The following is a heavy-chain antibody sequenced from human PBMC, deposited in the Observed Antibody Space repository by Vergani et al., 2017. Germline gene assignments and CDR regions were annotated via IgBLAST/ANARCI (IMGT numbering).Heavy chain of an antibody. CDR3: VRVKGSNWNDHLYDI. J-gene: IGHJ3*02. V-gene: IGHV3-72*01. D-gene: IGHD1-1*01. Sequence: VQVVESGGGLVQPGGSLRLPCAASGFLFSDHYMDWVRQAPGKGLEWVGRIRNKANDYTTQYAASVTGRVTISRDDSKSYMYLQMNSLQTEDTALYYCVRVKGSNWNDHLYDIWGQGTLVTVSS. CDR1: GFLFSDHY. CDR2: IRNKANDYTT.